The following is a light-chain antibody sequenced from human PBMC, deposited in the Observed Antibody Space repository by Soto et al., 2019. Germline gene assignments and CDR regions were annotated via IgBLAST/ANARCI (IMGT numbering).Light chain of an antibody. Sequence: IQMTHSPSTLSASLGDRVTITFRASQSISSWLAWYQQKPGKAPKVLIYDASSLGSGVPSRFSGSGSGTEFTLTISSLQPDDFATYFCQQYQTYSTFGQGTRLEIK. CDR1: QSISSW. CDR3: QQYQTYST. V-gene: IGKV1-5*01. CDR2: DAS. J-gene: IGKJ5*01.